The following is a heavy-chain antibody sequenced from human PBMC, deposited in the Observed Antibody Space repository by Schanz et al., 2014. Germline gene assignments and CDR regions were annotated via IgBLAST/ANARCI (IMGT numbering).Heavy chain of an antibody. V-gene: IGHV3-33*06. Sequence: QVQLVESGGGVVQPGRSLRLSCAASGFTFSSYGMHWVRQAPGKGLEWVAVIWYDGSNKYYADSVKGRFTISRDNSKNTVHLQMNSLRAEDTAVYYCAKQHIVRGVIYLNWFDSWGQGTLVTASS. CDR1: GFTFSSYG. J-gene: IGHJ5*01. CDR3: AKQHIVRGVIYLNWFDS. CDR2: IWYDGSNK. D-gene: IGHD3-10*01.